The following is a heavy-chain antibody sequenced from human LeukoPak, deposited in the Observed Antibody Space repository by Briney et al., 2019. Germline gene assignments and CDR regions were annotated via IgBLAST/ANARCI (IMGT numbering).Heavy chain of an antibody. V-gene: IGHV1-69*05. CDR3: ASDPPGVVPAAIHRGPNYYYYMDV. Sequence: GASVKVSCKASGGTFSSYAISWVRQAPGQGLEWMGGIIPIFGTANYAQKFQGRVTITTDESTSTAYMELSSLRSEDTAVYYCASDPPGVVPAAIHRGPNYYYYMDVWGKGTTVTVSS. CDR1: GGTFSSYA. CDR2: IIPIFGTA. D-gene: IGHD2-2*02. J-gene: IGHJ6*03.